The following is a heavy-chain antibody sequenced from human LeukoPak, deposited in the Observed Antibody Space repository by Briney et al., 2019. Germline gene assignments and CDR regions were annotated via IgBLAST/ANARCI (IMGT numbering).Heavy chain of an antibody. CDR1: GFTVSTNY. D-gene: IGHD1-26*01. Sequence: PGGSLRLSCAASGFTVSTNYMSWVRQAPGKGLEWVSAISGSGGTTYYADSVKGRFTISRDNSKNTVYLQMNSLRDEDTAVYYCAKAGGYGIVGIISGDYWGQGILVTVSS. CDR2: ISGSGGTT. J-gene: IGHJ4*02. V-gene: IGHV3-23*01. CDR3: AKAGGYGIVGIISGDY.